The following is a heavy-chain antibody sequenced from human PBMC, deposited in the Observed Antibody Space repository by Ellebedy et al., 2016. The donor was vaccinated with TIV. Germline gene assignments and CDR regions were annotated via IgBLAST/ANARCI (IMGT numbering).Heavy chain of an antibody. J-gene: IGHJ6*02. CDR2: IIPIVGIA. CDR1: GGTFSSYA. Sequence: ASVKVSCKASGGTFSSYAISWVRQASGQGLEWMGRIIPIVGIAKYAQKFQGRVTITADKSTSTAYMELSSLRSEDTAVYYCARVSVTGMVIHYYGMDVWGQGTTVTVSS. CDR3: ARVSVTGMVIHYYGMDV. D-gene: IGHD5-18*01. V-gene: IGHV1-69*04.